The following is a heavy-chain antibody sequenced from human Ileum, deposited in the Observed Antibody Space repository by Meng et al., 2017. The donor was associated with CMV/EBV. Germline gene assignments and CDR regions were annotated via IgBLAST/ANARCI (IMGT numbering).Heavy chain of an antibody. CDR2: IIPIFGTA. D-gene: IGHD2-2*02. CDR1: GGTFSSYA. V-gene: IGHV1-69*05. Sequence: SVKVSCKASGGTFSSYAISWVRQAPGQGLEWMGGIIPIFGTANYAQKFQGRVTITTDESTSTAYMELSSLRSEDTAVYYCARGDIVVVPAAIGFYYYGMDVWGQGTTVTVSS. CDR3: ARGDIVVVPAAIGFYYYGMDV. J-gene: IGHJ6*02.